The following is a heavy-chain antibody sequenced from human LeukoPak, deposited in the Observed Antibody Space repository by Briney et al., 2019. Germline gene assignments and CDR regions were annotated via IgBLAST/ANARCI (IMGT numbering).Heavy chain of an antibody. CDR1: GGSFGGYY. J-gene: IGHJ6*03. Sequence: SETLSLTCAVYGGSFGGYYWSWIRQPPGKGLEWIGEINDSGSSNYIPSLKSRVTISVDTSKNQFSLKLSSVTAADTAVYYCARGRQQLVTDYYYYYMDVWGKGTTVTISS. V-gene: IGHV4-34*01. CDR3: ARGRQQLVTDYYYYYMDV. D-gene: IGHD6-13*01. CDR2: INDSGSS.